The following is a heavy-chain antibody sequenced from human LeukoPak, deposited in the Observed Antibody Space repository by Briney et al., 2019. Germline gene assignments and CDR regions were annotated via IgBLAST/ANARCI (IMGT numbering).Heavy chain of an antibody. Sequence: GESLKISCKGSGYRFTSYWIGWVRQMPGKGLEWMGIIYPGDSDTRYSPSFQGQVTISADKSISTAYLQWSSLKASDTAMYYCARPYCSGGSCYSSLDYWGQGTLVTVSS. CDR3: ARPYCSGGSCYSSLDY. V-gene: IGHV5-51*01. CDR1: GYRFTSYW. D-gene: IGHD2-15*01. J-gene: IGHJ4*02. CDR2: IYPGDSDT.